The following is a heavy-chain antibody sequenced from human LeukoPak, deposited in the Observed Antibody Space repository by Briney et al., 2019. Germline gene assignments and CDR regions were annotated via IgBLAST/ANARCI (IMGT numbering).Heavy chain of an antibody. J-gene: IGHJ4*02. CDR3: AKGRMMATIMISFDF. Sequence: GRSLRLSCAASGFTFSSYGMHWVRQAPGKGLEWVAVISYDGSTQYYADSVKGRFTISRDNSNNTLSLQMNSLKAEDTAVYYCAKGRMMATIMISFDFWGRGTLVTVYS. V-gene: IGHV3-30*18. CDR1: GFTFSSYG. CDR2: ISYDGSTQ. D-gene: IGHD5-24*01.